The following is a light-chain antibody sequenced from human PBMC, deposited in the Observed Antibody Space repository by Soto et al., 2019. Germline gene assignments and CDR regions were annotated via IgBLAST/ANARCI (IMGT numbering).Light chain of an antibody. CDR2: GAS. CDR1: QSVSSN. Sequence: EIVMTKSPATLYVSPGERATLSCRASQSVSSNLAWYQQKPGQAHRLIIYGASTRATGIPASFSGSGSGTDFTLNISGLQSENFAVYYCQHYNNLRWRFGEGTKVEI. CDR3: QHYNNLRWR. J-gene: IGKJ1*01. V-gene: IGKV3-15*01.